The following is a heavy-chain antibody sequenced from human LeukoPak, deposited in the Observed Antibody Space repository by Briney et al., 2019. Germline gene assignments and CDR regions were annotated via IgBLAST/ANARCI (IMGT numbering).Heavy chain of an antibody. CDR3: AREVGYSSDGTVD. D-gene: IGHD6-19*01. CDR1: GYTFTGYY. V-gene: IGHV1-2*02. J-gene: IGHJ4*02. Sequence: EASVKVSCKASGYTFTGYYMHWVRQAPGQGLEWMGWINPNSGGTNYAQKFQGRVTMTRDTSISTAYMELSRLRSDGTAVYYCAREVGYSSDGTVDWGQGTLVTVSS. CDR2: INPNSGGT.